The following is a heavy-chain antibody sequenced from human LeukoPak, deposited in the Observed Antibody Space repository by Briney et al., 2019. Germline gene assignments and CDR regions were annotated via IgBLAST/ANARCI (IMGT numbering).Heavy chain of an antibody. CDR2: ISSSSSYI. J-gene: IGHJ4*02. CDR3: ARDFAAAAH. V-gene: IGHV3-21*01. CDR1: GFTFSSYR. D-gene: IGHD2-2*01. Sequence: GGSLRLSCAAPGFTFSSYRMNWVRQAPGMGLEWVSSISSSSSYIYYADSVKGRFTISRDNAKNSLYLQMNSLRAEDTAVYYCARDFAAAAHWGQGTLVTVSS.